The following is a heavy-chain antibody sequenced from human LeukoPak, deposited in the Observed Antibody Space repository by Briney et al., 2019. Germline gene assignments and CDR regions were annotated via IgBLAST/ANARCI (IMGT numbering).Heavy chain of an antibody. J-gene: IGHJ4*02. CDR1: GFTFSSYW. CDR2: IKGDGSAK. V-gene: IGHV3-7*01. D-gene: IGHD6-13*01. Sequence: GGSLRLSGAASGFTFSSYWMSWVRQALGKGLEWVANIKGDGSAKYYVDSVKGRFTITRDNAKSSLFLQMNSLRAEDTAVYYCARLVLSRTWFDDFWGQGTLVTVSS. CDR3: ARLVLSRTWFDDF.